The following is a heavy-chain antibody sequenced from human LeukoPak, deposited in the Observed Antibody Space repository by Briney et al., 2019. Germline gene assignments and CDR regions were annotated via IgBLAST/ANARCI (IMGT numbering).Heavy chain of an antibody. D-gene: IGHD3-3*01. V-gene: IGHV1-3*01. Sequence: ASVKVSCKASGYTFTSYAMHWVRQAPGQRLEWMGWINAGNGNTKYSQKFQGRVTITRDTSASTAYMELSSLRSEDTAVYYCARGPLRITIFAVVTAPPFDPWGQGTLVTVSS. CDR3: ARGPLRITIFAVVTAPPFDP. CDR1: GYTFTSYA. J-gene: IGHJ5*02. CDR2: INAGNGNT.